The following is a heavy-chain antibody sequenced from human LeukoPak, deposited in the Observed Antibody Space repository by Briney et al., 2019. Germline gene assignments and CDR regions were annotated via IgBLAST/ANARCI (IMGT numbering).Heavy chain of an antibody. Sequence: GGSLRLSCAASGFIFSCCGLHWVRQAPGKGLEWVAVIWADGSNKYYADSVKGRFTISRDNSKNTLYLQMNSLRAEDTAVYYCARDSSSGYYFRVYFDYWGQGTLVTVSS. V-gene: IGHV3-33*01. CDR1: GFIFSCCG. CDR2: IWADGSNK. D-gene: IGHD3-22*01. J-gene: IGHJ4*02. CDR3: ARDSSSGYYFRVYFDY.